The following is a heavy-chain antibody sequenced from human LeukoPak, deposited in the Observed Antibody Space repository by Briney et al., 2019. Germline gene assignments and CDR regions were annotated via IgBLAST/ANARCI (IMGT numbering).Heavy chain of an antibody. Sequence: PSETLSLTCTVSGGSISSYYWSWIRQPPGKGLEWIGYIYYSGSTNYNPSLKSRVTISVDTSKNQFSLKLSSVTAADTAVYYCARVGGDRYSYGDGFDYWGQGTLVTVSS. CDR3: ARVGGDRYSYGDGFDY. CDR1: GGSISSYY. D-gene: IGHD5-18*01. J-gene: IGHJ4*02. CDR2: IYYSGST. V-gene: IGHV4-59*12.